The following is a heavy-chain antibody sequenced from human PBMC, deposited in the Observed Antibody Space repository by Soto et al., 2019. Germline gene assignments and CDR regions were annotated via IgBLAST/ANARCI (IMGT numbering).Heavy chain of an antibody. V-gene: IGHV1-69*08. Sequence: QVQLVQSGAEVKKPGSSVKVSCKASGGTFSAYTVSWVRQAPGQGLEWMGRIIPIIGRADYAEKFQGRVMITADKSTSTAFMELTSLRYDDTAVYYCAIVATIVYQYGLDVWGQGTTVTVS. CDR1: GGTFSAYT. D-gene: IGHD5-12*01. CDR3: AIVATIVYQYGLDV. J-gene: IGHJ6*02. CDR2: IIPIIGRA.